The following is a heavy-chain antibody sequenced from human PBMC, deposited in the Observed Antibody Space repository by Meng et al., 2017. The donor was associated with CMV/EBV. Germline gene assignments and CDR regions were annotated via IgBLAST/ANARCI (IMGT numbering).Heavy chain of an antibody. Sequence: ASVKVSCKASGYTFTSYGISWVRQAPGQGLEWMGWISAYNGNTNYAQKLQGRVTMTTDTSTSTAYMELRSLRSDDTAVYYCARDTTGPVYYYYGMDVWGQGTTVTVSS. CDR2: ISAYNGNT. V-gene: IGHV1-18*01. J-gene: IGHJ6*02. CDR1: GYTFTSYG. CDR3: ARDTTGPVYYYYGMDV. D-gene: IGHD1-1*01.